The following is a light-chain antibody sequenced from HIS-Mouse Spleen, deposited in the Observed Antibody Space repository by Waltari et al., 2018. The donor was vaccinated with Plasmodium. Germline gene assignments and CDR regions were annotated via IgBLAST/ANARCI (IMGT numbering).Light chain of an antibody. CDR2: KDS. CDR1: VLAKKY. J-gene: IGLJ3*02. Sequence: SYELTQPSSVSVSPGPTARITCPGDVLAKKYARWFQQKPGQAPVLVIYKDSERPSGIPERFSGSSSGTTVTLTISGAQVEDEADYYCYSAADNNLVFGGGTKLTVL. CDR3: YSAADNNLV. V-gene: IGLV3-27*01.